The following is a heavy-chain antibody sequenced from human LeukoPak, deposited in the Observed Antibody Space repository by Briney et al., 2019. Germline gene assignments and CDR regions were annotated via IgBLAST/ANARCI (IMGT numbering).Heavy chain of an antibody. CDR3: ARAEVEANYYDSSGYLNIDY. D-gene: IGHD3-22*01. CDR1: GYTFTSYD. J-gene: IGHJ4*02. Sequence: ASAKVSCKASGYTFTSYDINWVRQATGQGLEWMGWMNPNSGNTGYAQKFQGRVTMTRNTSISTAYMELSSLRSEDTAVYYCARAEVEANYYDSSGYLNIDYWGQGTLVTVSS. V-gene: IGHV1-8*01. CDR2: MNPNSGNT.